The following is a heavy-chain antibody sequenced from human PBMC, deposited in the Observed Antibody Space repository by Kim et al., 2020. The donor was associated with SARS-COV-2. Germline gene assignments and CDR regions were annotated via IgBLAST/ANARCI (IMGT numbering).Heavy chain of an antibody. V-gene: IGHV3-30*18. J-gene: IGHJ4*03. CDR2: ISYDGSNK. CDR3: AKTLYGGNLGRYFDY. D-gene: IGHD4-17*01. Sequence: GGSLRLSCAASGFTFSSYGMHWVRQAPGKGLEWVAVISYDGSNKYYADSVKGRFTISRDNSKNTLYLQMNSLRAEDTAVYYCAKTLYGGNLGRYFDYWG. CDR1: GFTFSSYG.